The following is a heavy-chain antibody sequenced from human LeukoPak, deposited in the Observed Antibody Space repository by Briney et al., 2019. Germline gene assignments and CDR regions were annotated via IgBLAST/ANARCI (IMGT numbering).Heavy chain of an antibody. D-gene: IGHD3-16*02. CDR2: ISAYNGNT. J-gene: IGHJ4*02. CDR3: ARPIMITFGGVIGYYFDY. Sequence: ASVKVSCKASGGTLSSYAISWVRQAPGQGLEWKGWISAYNGNTNYAQKLQGRVTMTTDTSTSTAYMELRSLRSDDTAVYYCARPIMITFGGVIGYYFDYWGQGTLVTVSS. V-gene: IGHV1-18*01. CDR1: GGTLSSYA.